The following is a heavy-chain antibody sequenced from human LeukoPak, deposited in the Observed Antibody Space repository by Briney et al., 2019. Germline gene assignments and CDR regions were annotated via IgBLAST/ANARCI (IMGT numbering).Heavy chain of an antibody. J-gene: IGHJ3*02. CDR2: IYYSGST. D-gene: IGHD6-13*01. CDR1: GGSISSGSYY. V-gene: IGHV4-61*10. CDR3: ARTGGPTYKSSWFI. Sequence: PSETLSLTCTVSGGSISSGSYYWSWIRQPAGKGLEWIGYIYYSGSTNYNPSLKSRVTISADTSKNQLSLKLSSVTAADTAVYYCARTGGPTYKSSWFIWGQGTVVTVSS.